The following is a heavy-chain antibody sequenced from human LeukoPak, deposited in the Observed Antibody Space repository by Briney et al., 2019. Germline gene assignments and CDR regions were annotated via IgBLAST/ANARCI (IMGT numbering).Heavy chain of an antibody. V-gene: IGHV3-7*01. D-gene: IGHD5-24*01. J-gene: IGHJ4*02. CDR2: IKQDGSEK. CDR1: GFTFSSYW. Sequence: GGSLRLSCAASGFTFSSYWMSWVRQAPGKGLEWVANIKQDGSEKYYVDSVKGRFTISRDNAKNSLYLQMNSLRAEDTAVYYCARDWEMATISSPFDYWGQGTLVTVSS. CDR3: ARDWEMATISSPFDY.